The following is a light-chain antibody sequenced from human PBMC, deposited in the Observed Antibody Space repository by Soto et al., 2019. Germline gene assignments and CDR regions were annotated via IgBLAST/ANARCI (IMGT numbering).Light chain of an antibody. J-gene: IGKJ2*01. CDR3: QQYNNWPPYT. CDR2: GAS. Sequence: EIVMTQSPATLSVSPGERATLSCRASQSVSSNLACSQQKPGNAPSLLIYGASTRATCIPARFSGSGSGTEFTLTISSLQSEDFAVYYCQQYNNWPPYTFGQGTKLEIK. V-gene: IGKV3-15*01. CDR1: QSVSSN.